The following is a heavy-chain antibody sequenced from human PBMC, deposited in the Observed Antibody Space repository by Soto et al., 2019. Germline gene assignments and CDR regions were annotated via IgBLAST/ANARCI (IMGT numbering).Heavy chain of an antibody. D-gene: IGHD6-19*01. V-gene: IGHV1-69*01. CDR3: ARGGTSGWLKGAYDV. Sequence: QVQLVQSGAEVKKPGSSVKVSCKASGGTLNKHAITWVRRAPGQGLEWRGGIIPMFGIPNYPQKFQGRVIITADAPTNTSHMELSSLTSDDTAVYFCARGGTSGWLKGAYDVWGQGTMVTVSS. CDR2: IIPMFGIP. CDR1: GGTLNKHA. J-gene: IGHJ3*01.